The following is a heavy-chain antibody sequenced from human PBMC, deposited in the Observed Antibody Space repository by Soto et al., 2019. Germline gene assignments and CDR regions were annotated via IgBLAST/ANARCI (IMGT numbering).Heavy chain of an antibody. CDR1: GGTFSSYA. CDR2: IIPIFGTA. D-gene: IGHD3-22*01. J-gene: IGHJ6*02. Sequence: QVQLVQSGAEVKKPGSSVKVSCKASGGTFSSYAISWVRQAPGQGLEWMGGIIPIFGTANYAQKFQGRVTITADESTSTAYMELSSLRSEDTAVYYCAGVPTTYYYDSSGYMGKDYGMDVWGQGTTVTVSS. V-gene: IGHV1-69*01. CDR3: AGVPTTYYYDSSGYMGKDYGMDV.